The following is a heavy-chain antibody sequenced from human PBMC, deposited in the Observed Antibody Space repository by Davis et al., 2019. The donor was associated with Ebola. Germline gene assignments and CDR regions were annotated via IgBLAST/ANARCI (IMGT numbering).Heavy chain of an antibody. V-gene: IGHV1-3*01. Sequence: AASVKVSCKASGYTFTSYAMHWVRQAPGQRLEWMGWINAGNGNTKYSQKFQGRVTITRDTSASTAYMELSSLRSEDTAVYYCALNYDGVDYYYGMDVWGQGTTVTVSS. J-gene: IGHJ6*02. CDR1: GYTFTSYA. CDR2: INAGNGNT. CDR3: ALNYDGVDYYYGMDV. D-gene: IGHD4-23*01.